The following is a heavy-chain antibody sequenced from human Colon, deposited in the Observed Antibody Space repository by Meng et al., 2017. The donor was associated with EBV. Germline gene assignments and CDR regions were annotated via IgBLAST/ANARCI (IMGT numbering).Heavy chain of an antibody. CDR3: ARERGGVTRDFDS. V-gene: IGHV4-39*07. Sequence: LALPVSGPGLLKLSGTLSLTCRVSCGSITTNGYYWGWIRQSPGKGLEWIGSIFYSGNTYFNPSLKTRVTISVDTSKNQFSLKLSSVTAADTAIYYCARERGGVTRDFDSWGQGALVTVSS. D-gene: IGHD3-16*01. J-gene: IGHJ4*02. CDR1: CGSITTNGYY. CDR2: IFYSGNT.